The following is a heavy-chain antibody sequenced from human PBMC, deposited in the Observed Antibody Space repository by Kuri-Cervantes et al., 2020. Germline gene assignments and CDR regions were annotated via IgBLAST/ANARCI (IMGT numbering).Heavy chain of an antibody. CDR3: AKDRAAAGTRYYYYYMDV. Sequence: GESLKISCAASGFTFSSYSMNWVRQAPGKGLEWVSSISSSSSYIYYADSVKGRFTISRDNSKNSLYLQMNSLRAEDTALYYCAKDRAAAGTRYYYYYMDVWGKGTTVTVSS. CDR2: ISSSSSYI. J-gene: IGHJ6*03. D-gene: IGHD6-13*01. V-gene: IGHV3-21*04. CDR1: GFTFSSYS.